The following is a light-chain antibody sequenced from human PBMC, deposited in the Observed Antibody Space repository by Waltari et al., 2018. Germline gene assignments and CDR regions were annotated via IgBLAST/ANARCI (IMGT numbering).Light chain of an antibody. V-gene: IGKV3-20*01. J-gene: IGKJ1*01. CDR3: QHYVRLPAT. CDR2: GAS. CDR1: QSVSRA. Sequence: EIVLTHSPGSLSSSPGERVTRSCRASQSVSRALAWYQQKPGQAPRLLIFGASNRATGIPDRFSGSGSETDFSLTISRLEPEDFAVYYCQHYVRLPATFGRGTKVEIK.